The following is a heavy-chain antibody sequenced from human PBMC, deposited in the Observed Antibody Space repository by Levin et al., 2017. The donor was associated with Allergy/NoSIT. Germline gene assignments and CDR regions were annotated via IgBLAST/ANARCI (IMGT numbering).Heavy chain of an antibody. CDR3: AGYCSSTSCYGVDY. V-gene: IGHV3-74*01. D-gene: IGHD2-2*01. Sequence: ETLSLTCAASGFTFSSYWMHWVRQAPGKGLVWVSRINSDGSSTNYADSVKGRFTISRDNAKNTLYLQMNSLRAEDTAVYYCAGYCSSTSCYGVDYWGQGTLVTVSS. J-gene: IGHJ4*02. CDR1: GFTFSSYW. CDR2: INSDGSST.